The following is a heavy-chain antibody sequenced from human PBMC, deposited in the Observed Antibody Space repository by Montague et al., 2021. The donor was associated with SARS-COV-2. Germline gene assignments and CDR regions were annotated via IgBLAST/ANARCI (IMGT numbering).Heavy chain of an antibody. CDR1: GGSISSYY. J-gene: IGHJ4*02. Sequence: SETLSLTCTVSGGSISSYYWSWIRQPPGKGLEWIGYIYYSGSTNYNSSLKSRVTISVDTSKNQFSLKLSSVTAADTAVYYCARGFDYWGQGTLVTVST. V-gene: IGHV4-59*01. D-gene: IGHD3-10*01. CDR3: ARGFDY. CDR2: IYYSGST.